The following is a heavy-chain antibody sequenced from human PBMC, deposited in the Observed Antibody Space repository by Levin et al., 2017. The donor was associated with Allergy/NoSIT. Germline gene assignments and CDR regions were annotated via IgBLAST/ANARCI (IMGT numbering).Heavy chain of an antibody. CDR3: AKDSGYSYDYYFDS. D-gene: IGHD5-18*01. Sequence: GGSLRLSCAASGFTFDDYTMHWVRQAPGKGLEWVSLINWNGGSTYYADSVKGRFTISRDNIKNSLYLQMNSLRTEDSALYYCAKDSGYSYDYYFDSWGQGTLVTVSS. CDR1: GFTFDDYT. V-gene: IGHV3-43*01. J-gene: IGHJ4*02. CDR2: INWNGGST.